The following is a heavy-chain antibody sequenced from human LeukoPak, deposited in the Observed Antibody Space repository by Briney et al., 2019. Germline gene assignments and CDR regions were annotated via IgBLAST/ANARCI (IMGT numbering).Heavy chain of an antibody. CDR2: INQDGSDK. Sequence: GGSLRLSCAASGFTFSYYWMSWVRQAPGKGLEWVANINQDGSDKYYVDSVKGRFTISRDNAKISLYLQMNSLKTEDTAVYYCATAPSGGIDYWGQGTLVTVPS. J-gene: IGHJ4*02. CDR3: ATAPSGGIDY. V-gene: IGHV3-7*05. CDR1: GFTFSYYW.